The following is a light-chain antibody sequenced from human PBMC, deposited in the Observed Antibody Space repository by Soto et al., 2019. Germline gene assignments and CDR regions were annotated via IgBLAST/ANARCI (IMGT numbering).Light chain of an antibody. V-gene: IGLV1-51*01. CDR3: GTWDSDLSAGL. CDR2: DTD. Sequence: QSVLTQPPSVSAAPGHKVTISCSGSSYNIGNNYVSWYQQVPGIAPTLLIYDTDKRPSGIPDRFSGSKSGTSATLVITGLQTGDEAEYYCGTWDSDLSAGLFSGGTKLTVL. J-gene: IGLJ3*02. CDR1: SYNIGNNY.